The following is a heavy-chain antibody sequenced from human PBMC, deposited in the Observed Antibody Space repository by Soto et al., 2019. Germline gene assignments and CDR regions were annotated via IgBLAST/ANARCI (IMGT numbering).Heavy chain of an antibody. Sequence: GGSLRLSCAASGFTFSNAWMNWVRQAPGKGLEWVGRIKSKTDGGTTDYAAPVKGRFTISRDDSKNTLYLQMNSLKTEDTAVYYCTTCSYEDTMCYYYYYGMDVWGQGTTVTVSS. D-gene: IGHD5-18*01. CDR3: TTCSYEDTMCYYYYYGMDV. CDR2: IKSKTDGGTT. J-gene: IGHJ6*02. V-gene: IGHV3-15*07. CDR1: GFTFSNAW.